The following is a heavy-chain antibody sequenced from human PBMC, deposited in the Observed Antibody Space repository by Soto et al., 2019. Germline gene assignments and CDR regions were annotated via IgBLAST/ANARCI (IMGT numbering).Heavy chain of an antibody. V-gene: IGHV3-23*01. CDR1: GFTFSSYA. CDR3: AKAPPGIAVAGPIYWYCDL. J-gene: IGHJ2*01. D-gene: IGHD6-19*01. CDR2: ISGSGGST. Sequence: EVQLLESGGGLVQPGGSLRLSCAASGFTFSSYAMSWVRQAPGKGLEWVSAISGSGGSTYYADSVKGRFTISRDNSKNTLYLQMNSLRAEATAVYYCAKAPPGIAVAGPIYWYCDLWGRGTLVTVSS.